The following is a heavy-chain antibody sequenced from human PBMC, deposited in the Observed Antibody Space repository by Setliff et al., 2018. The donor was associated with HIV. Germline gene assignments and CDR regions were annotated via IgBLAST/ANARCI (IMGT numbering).Heavy chain of an antibody. D-gene: IGHD3-16*01. CDR3: ARGGAVSADFDS. J-gene: IGHJ5*01. CDR1: GGSITGYY. Sequence: SETLSLTCTVSGGSITGYYWSWIRQPPGKGLEWIGWIYYSGNTRYNPSLKSRVTISVDTSKNQFSLSLNSVTAADTAVYFCARGGAVSADFDSWGQGTLVTVSS. V-gene: IGHV4-59*12. CDR2: IYYSGNT.